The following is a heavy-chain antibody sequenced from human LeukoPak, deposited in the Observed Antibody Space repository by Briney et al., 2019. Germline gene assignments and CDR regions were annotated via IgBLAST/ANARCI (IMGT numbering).Heavy chain of an antibody. CDR1: GFTFSSFT. CDR3: AKGSAVSRPYYFDY. D-gene: IGHD6-13*01. J-gene: IGHJ4*02. CDR2: IRGDGGST. V-gene: IGHV3-23*01. Sequence: PGGSLRLSCTASGFTFSSFTMSWVRQAPGKGLEWVSAIRGDGGSTYYADSVKGRFTFSRDNSKNTLYLEMASLRAGDTAVYYCAKGSAVSRPYYFDYWGQGTLVTVSS.